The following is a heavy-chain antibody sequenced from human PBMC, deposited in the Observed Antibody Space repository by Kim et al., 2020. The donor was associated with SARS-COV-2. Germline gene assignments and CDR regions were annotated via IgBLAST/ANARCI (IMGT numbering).Heavy chain of an antibody. J-gene: IGHJ6*02. D-gene: IGHD3-10*01. CDR3: ARAYGGNYYYGMDV. Sequence: GGSLRLSCAASGFTFSSYAMHWVRQAPGKGLEWVAVISYDGSNKYYADSVKGRFTISRDNSKNTLYLQMNSLRAEDTAVYYCARAYGGNYYYGMDVWGQG. V-gene: IGHV3-30*04. CDR1: GFTFSSYA. CDR2: ISYDGSNK.